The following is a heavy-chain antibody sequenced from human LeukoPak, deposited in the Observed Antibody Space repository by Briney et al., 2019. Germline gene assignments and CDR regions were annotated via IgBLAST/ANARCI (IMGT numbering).Heavy chain of an antibody. V-gene: IGHV3-15*07. CDR1: GFTFSNAW. J-gene: IGHJ4*02. CDR2: IKSKTDGGTT. D-gene: IGHD3-22*01. Sequence: GGSLRLSCAASGFTFSNAWMNWVRQAPGKGLEWVGRIKSKTDGGTTDYAAPVKGRFTISRDDSENTLYLQMNSLKTEDTAVYYCSTTYYYDSSEGYWGQGTLVTVSS. CDR3: STTYYYDSSEGY.